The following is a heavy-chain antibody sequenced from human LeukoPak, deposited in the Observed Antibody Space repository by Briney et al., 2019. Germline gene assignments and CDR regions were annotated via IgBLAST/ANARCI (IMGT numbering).Heavy chain of an antibody. V-gene: IGHV4-34*01. J-gene: IGHJ6*02. CDR1: GGSFSGYY. Sequence: KPSETLSLTCAVYGGSFSGYYWSWIRQPPGKGLEWIGEINHSGSTNYNPSLKSRVTISVDTSKNQFSLKLSSVTAADTAVYYCARSSNWNYIYYYYGMDVWGQGTTVTVSS. CDR3: ARSSNWNYIYYYYGMDV. CDR2: INHSGST. D-gene: IGHD1-7*01.